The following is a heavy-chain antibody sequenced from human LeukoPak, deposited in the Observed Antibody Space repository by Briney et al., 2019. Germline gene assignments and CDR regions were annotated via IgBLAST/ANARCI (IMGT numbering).Heavy chain of an antibody. Sequence: PSETLSLTCTVSGYSISSGHYWGWIRQPPGKGLEWIGSIYEGETTYYNPSLKTRLTISLDTSKNQFSLKLSSVTAADTSVYYCASSWSDFDYWGQGILVTVSS. CDR2: IYEGETT. D-gene: IGHD6-13*01. CDR3: ASSWSDFDY. V-gene: IGHV4-38-2*02. CDR1: GYSISSGHY. J-gene: IGHJ4*02.